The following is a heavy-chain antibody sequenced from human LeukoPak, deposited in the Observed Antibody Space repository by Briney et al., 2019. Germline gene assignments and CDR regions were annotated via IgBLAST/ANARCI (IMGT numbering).Heavy chain of an antibody. Sequence: SETLSLTCTVSGGSISNSDYYWGWIRQPPGKGLECIGSIFYSGSTYYNPSLKSRVTISVDTSKNQFSLKLSSVTAADTAVYYCARRDSGWSLGPFDYWGQGTLVTVSS. V-gene: IGHV4-39*07. CDR3: ARRDSGWSLGPFDY. J-gene: IGHJ4*02. CDR1: GGSISNSDYY. CDR2: IFYSGST. D-gene: IGHD6-19*01.